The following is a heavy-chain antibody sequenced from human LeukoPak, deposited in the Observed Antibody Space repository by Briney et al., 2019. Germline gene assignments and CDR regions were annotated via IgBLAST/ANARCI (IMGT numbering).Heavy chain of an antibody. V-gene: IGHV3-23*01. J-gene: IGHJ2*01. CDR2: IAVTGGT. CDR3: ARDLTSPATPWYFDL. CDR1: GFTLSNYA. Sequence: PGGSLRLSCTASGFTLSNYAMSWVRQGPGKGLEWVSAIAVTGGTYHADSVRGRLTISRDSSKNLLYLQMSSLRVEDTAVYYCARDLTSPATPWYFDLWGRGTLVRVSS.